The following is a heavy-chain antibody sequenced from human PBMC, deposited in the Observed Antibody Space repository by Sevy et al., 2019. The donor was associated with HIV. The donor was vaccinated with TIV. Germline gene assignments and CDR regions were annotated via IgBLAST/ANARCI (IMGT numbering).Heavy chain of an antibody. CDR3: ARGGLRYYDSSGYLNY. D-gene: IGHD3-22*01. V-gene: IGHV1-2*06. CDR2: INPNSGGT. CDR1: GYTFTGYY. Sequence: ASVKVSCKASGYTFTGYYMHWVRQAPGQGLEWMGRINPNSGGTNYAQKFQGRVTMTRDTSISTAYMELSRLRSDDTAVYYCARGGLRYYDSSGYLNYWGQEPWSPSPQ. J-gene: IGHJ4*01.